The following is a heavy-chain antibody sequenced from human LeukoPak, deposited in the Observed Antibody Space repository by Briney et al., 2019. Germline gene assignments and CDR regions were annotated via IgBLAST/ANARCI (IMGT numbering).Heavy chain of an antibody. CDR3: ARGCSTSCYEEGDY. CDR1: GGSFSGYN. Sequence: PSETLSLTCAVYGGSFSGYNWSWIRQPPGKGLEWIGEINHSGSTNYNPSLKSRVTISVDTSKNQFSLKLSSVTAADTAVYYCARGCSTSCYEEGDYWGQGTLVTVSS. V-gene: IGHV4-34*01. CDR2: INHSGST. J-gene: IGHJ4*02. D-gene: IGHD2-2*01.